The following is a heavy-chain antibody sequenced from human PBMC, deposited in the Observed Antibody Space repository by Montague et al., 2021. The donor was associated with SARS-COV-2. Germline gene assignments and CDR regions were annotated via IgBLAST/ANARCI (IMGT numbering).Heavy chain of an antibody. CDR3: ARRPYYYDSSGQFDP. Sequence: SETLSLTCTVSGGSISSSTYYWGWIRQPPGKGLEWIASIYYSGSTYFNPSLKSRVAISIDTSKNQFSLKLSSVTVADTAVYYCARRPYYYDSSGQFDPWGQGVLVTVSS. CDR2: IYYSGST. V-gene: IGHV4-39*07. J-gene: IGHJ5*02. D-gene: IGHD3-22*01. CDR1: GGSISSSTYY.